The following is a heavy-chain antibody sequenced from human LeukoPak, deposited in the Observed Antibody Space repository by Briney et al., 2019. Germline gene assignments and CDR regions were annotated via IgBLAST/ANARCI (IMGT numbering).Heavy chain of an antibody. D-gene: IGHD1-7*01. CDR3: ARGSALQGTRFPFAY. V-gene: IGHV1-2*02. CDR1: GYTFTDYY. J-gene: IGHJ4*02. CDR2: INPNSGDT. Sequence: ASVKVSCKASGYTFTDYYTHRVRQAPGQRLEWMGWINPNSGDTKYAQKFQDRVTMTRDTSISTAYVELSGLTSDDTAVYYCARGSALQGTRFPFAYWGQGTLVTVSS.